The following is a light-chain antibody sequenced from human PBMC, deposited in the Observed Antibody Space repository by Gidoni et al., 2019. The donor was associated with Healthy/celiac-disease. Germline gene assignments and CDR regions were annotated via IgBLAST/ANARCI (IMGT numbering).Light chain of an antibody. CDR1: QSVSSN. V-gene: IGKV3-15*01. Sequence: EIVMTQSPATLSVSPGERATLSCRASQSVSSNLPWYQQKPGQAPRLLIYGASTRATGIPARFSGSGSGTEFTLTISSLQSEDFAVYYCQQCNNSLSTFXPXTKVDIK. CDR3: QQCNNSLST. J-gene: IGKJ3*01. CDR2: GAS.